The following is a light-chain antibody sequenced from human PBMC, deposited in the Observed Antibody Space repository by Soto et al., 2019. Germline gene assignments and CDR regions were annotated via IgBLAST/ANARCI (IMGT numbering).Light chain of an antibody. V-gene: IGKV3-20*01. CDR2: GAS. J-gene: IGKJ1*01. Sequence: EIVLTQSPGTLSLSPGERATLSCRASQSVSSSSLAWYQQKPGQAPRLLIYGASSRATGIPDRFSGSGSGTDFTLTISRLEPEDFAVYSCQQYGSSRRTFGQGTTVELK. CDR3: QQYGSSRRT. CDR1: QSVSSSS.